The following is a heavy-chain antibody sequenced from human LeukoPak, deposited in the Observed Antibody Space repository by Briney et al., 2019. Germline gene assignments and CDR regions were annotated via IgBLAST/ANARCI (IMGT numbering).Heavy chain of an antibody. J-gene: IGHJ3*02. D-gene: IGHD5-24*01. Sequence: PGGSLRLSCAASGFTFSSYEMNWGRQDPGKGLEWVSYISSSGSTIYYADSVKGRFTISRDNAKNSLYLQMNSLRAEDTAVYYCARVMAGEGYDAFDIWGQGTMVTVSS. CDR3: ARVMAGEGYDAFDI. CDR1: GFTFSSYE. CDR2: ISSSGSTI. V-gene: IGHV3-48*03.